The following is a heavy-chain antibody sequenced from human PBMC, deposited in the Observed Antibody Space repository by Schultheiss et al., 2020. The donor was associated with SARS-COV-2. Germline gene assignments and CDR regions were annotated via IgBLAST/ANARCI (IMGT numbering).Heavy chain of an antibody. V-gene: IGHV3-53*01. CDR3: AKDQAYSNWFDP. D-gene: IGHD2-15*01. Sequence: GGSLRLSFAASGFTVSSNYMSWVRQAPGKWLEWVSVIYSGGSTYYADSVKGRFTISRDNSKNTLYLQMNSLRAEDTAVYYCAKDQAYSNWFDPWGQGTLVTVSS. CDR1: GFTVSSNY. CDR2: IYSGGST. J-gene: IGHJ5*02.